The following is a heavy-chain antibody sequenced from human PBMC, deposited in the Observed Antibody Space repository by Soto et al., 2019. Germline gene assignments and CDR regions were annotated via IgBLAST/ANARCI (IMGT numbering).Heavy chain of an antibody. J-gene: IGHJ4*02. CDR2: IYHNGIT. D-gene: IGHD2-21*01. Sequence: QVQLKQSGPGLVRPSGTLSLTCRVSGTSISSTYWWTWVRQSPGKGLEWIGEIYHNGITKYNPSLKTPVNRYFVKSNNHFSLKLTSVTAVDMAVYYCAAVPPRIVVVRAEFPTWGQGNLVTVSS. CDR3: AAVPPRIVVVRAEFPT. CDR1: GTSISSTYW. V-gene: IGHV4-4*02.